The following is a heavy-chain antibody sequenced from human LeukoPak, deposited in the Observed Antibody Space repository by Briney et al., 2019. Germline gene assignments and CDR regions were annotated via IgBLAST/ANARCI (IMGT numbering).Heavy chain of an antibody. CDR1: GFTFTSSA. CDR3: AAETSESGYDYAFDY. Sequence: SVKVSCKASGFTFTSSAMQWVRQARGQRLEWIGWIVVGSGNTNYAQKFQERVTITRDMSTGTAYMELSSLRSEDTAVYYCAAETSESGYDYAFDYWGQGTLVTVSS. D-gene: IGHD5-12*01. CDR2: IVVGSGNT. J-gene: IGHJ4*02. V-gene: IGHV1-58*02.